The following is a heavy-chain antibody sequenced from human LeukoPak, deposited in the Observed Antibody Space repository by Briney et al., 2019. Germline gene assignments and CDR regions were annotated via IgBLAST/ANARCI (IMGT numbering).Heavy chain of an antibody. CDR1: GFTFSSYS. V-gene: IGHV3-48*01. Sequence: GGSLRLSCAASGFTFSSYSMNWVRQAPGKGLEWVSYISSSSSTIYYADSVKGRFTISRDNAKNSLYLQMNSLRAEDTAVYYCARGSITIFGVVTNNWSDPWGQGTLVTVSS. CDR2: ISSSSSTI. CDR3: ARGSITIFGVVTNNWSDP. J-gene: IGHJ5*02. D-gene: IGHD3-3*01.